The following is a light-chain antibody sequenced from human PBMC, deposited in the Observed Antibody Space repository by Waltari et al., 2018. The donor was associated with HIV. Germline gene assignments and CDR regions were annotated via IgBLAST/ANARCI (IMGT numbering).Light chain of an antibody. J-gene: IGKJ1*01. CDR1: RTILFDSNNKNY. CDR3: QQYFSTPPT. V-gene: IGKV4-1*01. Sequence: DIVMTQSPDSLPASLGERATINCKPRRTILFDSNNKNYLAWYQQKPGQPPKVLIYWASTRESGVPDRFSGSGSGTDFTLTISRLQPEDVAVYYCQQYFSTPPTFGQGTRVGI. CDR2: WAS.